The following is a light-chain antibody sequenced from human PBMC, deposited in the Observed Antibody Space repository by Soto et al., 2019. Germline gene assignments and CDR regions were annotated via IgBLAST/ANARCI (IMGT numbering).Light chain of an antibody. V-gene: IGKV1-5*03. J-gene: IGKJ5*01. CDR3: QQSYSNPPA. CDR1: QNISFW. Sequence: DIHLTQSPSTLSASVGYRFPITCRASQNISFWLAWYQQKPGKAPKLLIHKASTLKSGVPSRFSGSGSGTDFTLTISSLQPEDFETYYCQQSYSNPPAFGQGTRLEIK. CDR2: KAS.